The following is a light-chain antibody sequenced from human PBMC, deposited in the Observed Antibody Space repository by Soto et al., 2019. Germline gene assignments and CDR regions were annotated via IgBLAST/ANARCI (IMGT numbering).Light chain of an antibody. CDR1: SSDVGGYKY. CDR2: EVS. V-gene: IGLV2-14*01. CDR3: SSYTSSTLYV. Sequence: QSALTQPASVSGSPGQSITISCIGSSSDVGGYKYVSWYQQHPDKAPKLMIFEVSNRPSGVSDRFSGSKSGNTASLTISGLPAEDEDDYYCSSYTSSTLYVFGSGTKLTVL. J-gene: IGLJ1*01.